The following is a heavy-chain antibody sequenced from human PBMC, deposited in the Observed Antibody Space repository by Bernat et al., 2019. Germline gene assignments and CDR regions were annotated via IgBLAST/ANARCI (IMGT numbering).Heavy chain of an antibody. J-gene: IGHJ4*01. CDR2: ISDDGSTK. V-gene: IGHV3-30*18. Sequence: QVQLVESGGGVVQPGRSLRLSCATSGFTFSNYGMQWVRQAPGKGLEWVAVISDDGSTKHYADSVSGRCTVSRDNSKNTLYLQMNSLRAEDTAVYYCAKEKGGNYMPLDYWGQEPWSPSPQ. CDR3: AKEKGGNYMPLDY. CDR1: GFTFSNYG. D-gene: IGHD1-26*01.